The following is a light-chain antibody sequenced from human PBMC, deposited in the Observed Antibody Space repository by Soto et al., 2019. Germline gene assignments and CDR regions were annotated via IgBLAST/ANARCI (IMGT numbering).Light chain of an antibody. CDR2: EVS. CDR3: SSYAGSNFL. CDR1: SSDGGGYSY. V-gene: IGLV2-8*01. J-gene: IGLJ2*01. Sequence: QSVLTQPPSASGAPGQSVTISCTGTSSDGGGYSYVSWYQQHPGKAPKLMIYEVSKRPSGVPDRFSGSKYGNTASLTVSGLQAEDEADYYSSSYAGSNFLFGGGTKVTVL.